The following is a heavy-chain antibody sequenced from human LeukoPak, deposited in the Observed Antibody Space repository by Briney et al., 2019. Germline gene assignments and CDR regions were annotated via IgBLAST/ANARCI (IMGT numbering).Heavy chain of an antibody. V-gene: IGHV3-48*01. Sequence: GGSLRLSCAASGFTFSSYSMNWVRQAPGKGLEWVSYISSSSSTIYYADSVKGRFTISRDNAKNSLYLQMNSLRAEDTAVYYCAKDNLRFLEWGGYFDYWGQGTLVTVSS. D-gene: IGHD3-3*01. CDR3: AKDNLRFLEWGGYFDY. J-gene: IGHJ4*02. CDR1: GFTFSSYS. CDR2: ISSSSSTI.